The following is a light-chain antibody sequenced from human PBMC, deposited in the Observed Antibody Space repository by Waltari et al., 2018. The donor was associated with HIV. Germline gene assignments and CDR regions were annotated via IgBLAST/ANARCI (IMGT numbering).Light chain of an antibody. V-gene: IGKV2-28*01. CDR3: MQPLHAPFT. CDR2: FGS. CDR1: QSLLHTNGYDY. Sequence: IVMTQSPLSLPVTPGQPASIPCKSSQSLLHTNGYDYLDWYLQKPGQSPQLLIYFGSIRASGVPDRFSGSGSGTDFTLKISRVEAEDVGVYYCMQPLHAPFTFGPGTKVDIK. J-gene: IGKJ3*01.